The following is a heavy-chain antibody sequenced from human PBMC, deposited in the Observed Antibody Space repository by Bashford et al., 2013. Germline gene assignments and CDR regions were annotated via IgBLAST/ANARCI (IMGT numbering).Heavy chain of an antibody. CDR3: AKGALMNDNY. J-gene: IGHJ4*02. Sequence: VRQAPGKGLEWVSAISRSGGSTYYADSVKGRFTISRDISKNTLYLQMNSLRAEDTAVYYCAKGALMNDNYWGQGTLVTVSS. D-gene: IGHD1-1*01. V-gene: IGHV3-23*01. CDR2: ISRSGGST.